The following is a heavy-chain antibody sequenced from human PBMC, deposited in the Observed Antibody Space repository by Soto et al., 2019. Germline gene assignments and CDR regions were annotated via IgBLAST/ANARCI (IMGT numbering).Heavy chain of an antibody. CDR2: INHSGST. Sequence: SETLSLTCTVYGGSFSGYYWSWIRQPPGKGLEWIGEINHSGSTNYNPSLKSRVTISVDTSKNQFSLKLSSVTAADTAVYYCARNHLPFYYDFWSGYYSGGYYYYGMDVWGQGTTVTVSS. D-gene: IGHD3-3*01. V-gene: IGHV4-34*01. J-gene: IGHJ6*02. CDR1: GGSFSGYY. CDR3: ARNHLPFYYDFWSGYYSGGYYYYGMDV.